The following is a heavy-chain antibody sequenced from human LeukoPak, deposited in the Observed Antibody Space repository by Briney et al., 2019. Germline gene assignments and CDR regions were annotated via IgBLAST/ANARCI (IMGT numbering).Heavy chain of an antibody. CDR3: ARGQYYYDSTGGYFDY. D-gene: IGHD3-22*01. V-gene: IGHV4-59*01. J-gene: IGHJ4*02. CDR1: GESISGFY. CDR2: IYYSGST. Sequence: SETLSLTCTVSGESISGFYWTWIRQPPGKGLEWIGYIYYSGSTNYNPSLKSRVTISVDTSKNQFSLNLSSVTAADTAVYYCARGQYYYDSTGGYFDYWGQGTLVTVSS.